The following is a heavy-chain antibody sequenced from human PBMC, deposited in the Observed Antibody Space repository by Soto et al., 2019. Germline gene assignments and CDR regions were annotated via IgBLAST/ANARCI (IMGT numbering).Heavy chain of an antibody. J-gene: IGHJ4*02. Sequence: ASVKVSCKTSGYTFTYYTRHWVRQAPGQSLEWMGWINTGDGDTKYSPNFQGRITITRDTSARTVYMELKSLKSEDTAVYFCTRDYFDRSNYYPKFDYWGQGTLVTVSS. CDR3: TRDYFDRSNYYPKFDY. V-gene: IGHV1-3*04. CDR2: INTGDGDT. CDR1: GYTFTYYT. D-gene: IGHD3-22*01.